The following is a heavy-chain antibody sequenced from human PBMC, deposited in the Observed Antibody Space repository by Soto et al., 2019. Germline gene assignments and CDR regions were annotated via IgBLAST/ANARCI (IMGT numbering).Heavy chain of an antibody. J-gene: IGHJ3*02. CDR3: AKDKPGTTAFDI. CDR1: GFTFRSYA. Sequence: EAQLLESGGGLVQPGGSLRLSCAAFGFTFRSYAMSWVGQAPGRGLEWVSAISESGGSTYYADSVKGRFTISRDNSKNTLYLQMNSLRAEDTAAYYCAKDKPGTTAFDIWGRGTLVTVSS. V-gene: IGHV3-23*01. CDR2: ISESGGST. D-gene: IGHD1-1*01.